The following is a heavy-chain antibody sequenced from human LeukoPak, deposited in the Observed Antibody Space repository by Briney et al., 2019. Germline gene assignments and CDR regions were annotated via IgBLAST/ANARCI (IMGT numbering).Heavy chain of an antibody. Sequence: ASVTVSCMASGYTFTGYYMHWVRQAPGQGIEGMGWINANSGGTNYAQKFQGRVTMTRDTSISTAYMEPSRLRSDDTAVYYCARASTYYYDSSGYWMSDWFDPWGQGTLVTVSS. D-gene: IGHD3-22*01. V-gene: IGHV1-2*02. CDR3: ARASTYYYDSSGYWMSDWFDP. CDR1: GYTFTGYY. J-gene: IGHJ5*02. CDR2: INANSGGT.